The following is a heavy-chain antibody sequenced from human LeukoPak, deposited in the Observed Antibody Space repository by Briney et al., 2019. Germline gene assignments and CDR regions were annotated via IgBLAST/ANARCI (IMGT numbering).Heavy chain of an antibody. CDR3: ARDHRYFQH. J-gene: IGHJ1*01. V-gene: IGHV4-59*01. CDR1: GGSISSYY. CDR2: IYYSGST. Sequence: SETLSLTCTVSGGSISSYYWSWIRQPPGKGLEWIGYIYYSGSTNYNPSLKSRVTIPVDTSKNQFSLKLSSVTAADTAVYYCARDHRYFQHWGQGTLVTVSS.